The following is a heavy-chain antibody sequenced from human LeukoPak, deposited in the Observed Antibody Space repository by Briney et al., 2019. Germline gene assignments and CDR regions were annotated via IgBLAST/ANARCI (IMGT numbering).Heavy chain of an antibody. Sequence: PGGSLRLSCAASGFTFSSYAMHWVRQAPGKGLEWVAVISYDGSNKYYADSVRGRFTISRDNSKNTLYLQMNSLRAEDTAVYYCAAPYQLLYDYFDYWGQGTLVTVSS. V-gene: IGHV3-30-3*01. J-gene: IGHJ4*02. CDR2: ISYDGSNK. CDR3: AAPYQLLYDYFDY. CDR1: GFTFSSYA. D-gene: IGHD2-2*02.